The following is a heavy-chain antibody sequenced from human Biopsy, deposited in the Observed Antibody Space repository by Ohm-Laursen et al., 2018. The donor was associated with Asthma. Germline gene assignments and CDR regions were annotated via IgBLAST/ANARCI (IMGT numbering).Heavy chain of an antibody. J-gene: IGHJ4*02. Sequence: SLRLSCAASGSMFRSFGVHWVRQAPGKGLEWVAVISYDGNHKFYEDSVKGRFTISRDNSKNTLYLQMNSLRTEDTAAYYCAKRRGYSGHDNDYWGQGTLVIVSS. CDR3: AKRRGYSGHDNDY. CDR1: GSMFRSFG. CDR2: ISYDGNHK. D-gene: IGHD5-12*01. V-gene: IGHV3-30*18.